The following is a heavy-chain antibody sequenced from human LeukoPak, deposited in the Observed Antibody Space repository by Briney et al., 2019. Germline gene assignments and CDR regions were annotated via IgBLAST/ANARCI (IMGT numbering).Heavy chain of an antibody. V-gene: IGHV4-59*12. CDR2: ISYTGST. Sequence: SETLSLTCTVSGDSISSYYWSWIRQPPGKGLEWIGYISYTGSTNYNPSLKSRVTISVDTSKNQFSLKLSSVTAADTAVYYCARDILNDSSGYYYPSAFDIWGQGTMVTVSS. D-gene: IGHD3-22*01. CDR3: ARDILNDSSGYYYPSAFDI. J-gene: IGHJ3*02. CDR1: GDSISSYY.